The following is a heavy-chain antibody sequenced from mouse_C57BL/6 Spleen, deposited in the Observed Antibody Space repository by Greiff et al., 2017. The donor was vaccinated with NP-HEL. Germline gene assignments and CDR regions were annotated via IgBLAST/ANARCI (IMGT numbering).Heavy chain of an antibody. Sequence: QVQLQQPGAELVRPGSSVKLSCKASGYTFTSYWMHWVKQRPIHGLEWIGNIDPSDSETNYNQKFKDKATLTVDKSTITAYMQLSSLTSEDSAVYYSAKTGTRTWFAYWGQETLVTVSA. J-gene: IGHJ3*01. D-gene: IGHD4-1*01. V-gene: IGHV1-52*01. CDR2: IDPSDSET. CDR3: AKTGTRTWFAY. CDR1: GYTFTSYW.